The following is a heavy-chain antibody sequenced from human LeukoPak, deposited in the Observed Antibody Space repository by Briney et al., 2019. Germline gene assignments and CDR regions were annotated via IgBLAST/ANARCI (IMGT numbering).Heavy chain of an antibody. CDR1: GFTFSTYE. Sequence: GGSLRLSCAASGFTFSTYEMNWVRQAPGKGLEWVSYITRSGTTIYYADSVKGRFTISRDNAKNSLYLQMNSLRDEDTAVYYCARGGNIGYDYNAFDVWGQETMVTVSS. CDR2: ITRSGTTI. CDR3: ARGGNIGYDYNAFDV. J-gene: IGHJ3*01. V-gene: IGHV3-48*03. D-gene: IGHD3-22*01.